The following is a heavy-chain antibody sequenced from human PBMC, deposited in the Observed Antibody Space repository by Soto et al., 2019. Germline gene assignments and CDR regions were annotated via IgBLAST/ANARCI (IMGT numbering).Heavy chain of an antibody. Sequence: QVQLQQWGAGLLKPSETLSLTCAVFGGSVNSGNYYWSWIRQPPGKGLEWIGEMSHIGGTHFNPSPKSRVPISVDTSKYTCSLKMSAVTAAATALYYCARVERGTATTVVDAFDIWGPGTMVTVSS. D-gene: IGHD1-1*01. CDR2: MSHIGGT. CDR1: GGSVNSGNYY. V-gene: IGHV4-34*01. CDR3: ARVERGTATTVVDAFDI. J-gene: IGHJ3*02.